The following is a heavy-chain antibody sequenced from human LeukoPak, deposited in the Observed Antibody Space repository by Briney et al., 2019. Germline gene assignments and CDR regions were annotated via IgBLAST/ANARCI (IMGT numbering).Heavy chain of an antibody. J-gene: IGHJ4*02. V-gene: IGHV1-2*02. CDR1: GYTFTGYY. CDR3: ARDWGLSGSYYGFSDY. CDR2: ISPNTGGT. Sequence: ASVKVSCKASGYTFTGYYIHWVRQAPGQGLEWMGWISPNTGGTNYAQKFQGRVTMTRDTSIGTAYMELSSLRSDDTAVYYCARDWGLSGSYYGFSDYWGQGTPVTVSS. D-gene: IGHD3-10*01.